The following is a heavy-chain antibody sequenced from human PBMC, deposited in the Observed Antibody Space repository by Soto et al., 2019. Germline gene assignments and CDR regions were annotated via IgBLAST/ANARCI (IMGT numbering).Heavy chain of an antibody. D-gene: IGHD3-9*01. CDR1: GYTFTSYA. CDR3: ARGDWLLVDY. J-gene: IGHJ4*02. Sequence: QVQLVQSGAEEKKPGASVKVSCKASGYTFTSYAIHWVRQAPGQRLEWMGWINAGNGNTKYSQKFQGRVTITRDTAASTADIELSSLKAEDTAVYYCARGDWLLVDYWGQGTLVTVSS. V-gene: IGHV1-3*05. CDR2: INAGNGNT.